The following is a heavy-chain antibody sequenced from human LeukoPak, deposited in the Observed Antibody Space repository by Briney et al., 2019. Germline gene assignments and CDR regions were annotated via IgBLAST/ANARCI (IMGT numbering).Heavy chain of an antibody. Sequence: PGGSLRLSCAASGFTFSSYWMSWVRQAPGKGLEWVSAISGSGGSTYYADSVKGRFTISRDNSKNTLYLQMNSLRAEDRAVYYCAKDSGYSGSYGVAFDIWGQGTMVTVSS. CDR3: AKDSGYSGSYGVAFDI. V-gene: IGHV3-23*01. CDR1: GFTFSSYW. D-gene: IGHD1-26*01. CDR2: ISGSGGST. J-gene: IGHJ3*02.